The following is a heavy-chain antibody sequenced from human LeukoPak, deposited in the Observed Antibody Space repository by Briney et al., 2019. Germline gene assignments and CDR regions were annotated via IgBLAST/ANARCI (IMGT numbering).Heavy chain of an antibody. V-gene: IGHV3-23*01. CDR3: AKSTTVIDYYYYGMDV. Sequence: ETLSLSCAVYGGSFSGYYWSWVRQAPGKGLEWVSAISGSGGSTYYADSVKGRFTISRDNSKNTLYLQMNSLRAEDTAVYYCAKSTTVIDYYYYGMDVWGQGTTVTVSS. D-gene: IGHD4-17*01. CDR1: GGSFSGYY. CDR2: ISGSGGST. J-gene: IGHJ6*02.